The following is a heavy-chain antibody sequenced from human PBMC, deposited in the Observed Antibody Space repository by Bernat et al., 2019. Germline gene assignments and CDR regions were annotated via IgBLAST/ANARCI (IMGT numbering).Heavy chain of an antibody. CDR3: ARGSGNYGHYYFDS. CDR1: GFTFTCCS. D-gene: IGHD3-10*01. CDR2: ISSSDTYL. Sequence: EVQLVESGGGLVKPGGSLTLSCAASGFTFTCCSMNWVRQAPGKGLEWVSSISSSDTYLYYADSVKGRFTISRDNARNALYLQMNSLRADDTAVYYCARGSGNYGHYYFDSWGQGTLVTVSS. J-gene: IGHJ4*02. V-gene: IGHV3-21*01.